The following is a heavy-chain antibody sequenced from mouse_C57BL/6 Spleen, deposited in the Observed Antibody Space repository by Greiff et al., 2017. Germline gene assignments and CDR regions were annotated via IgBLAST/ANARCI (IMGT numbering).Heavy chain of an antibody. CDR1: GYTFTSYW. D-gene: IGHD2-4*01. V-gene: IGHV1-64*01. Sequence: VQLQQSGAELVKPGASVKLSCKASGYTFTSYWMHWVKQRPGQGLEWIGMIHPNSGSTNYNEKFKSKATLTVDKSSSTAYMQLSSLTSEDSAVYYCARTLYDYDRYFDYWGQGTTLTVSS. J-gene: IGHJ2*01. CDR3: ARTLYDYDRYFDY. CDR2: IHPNSGST.